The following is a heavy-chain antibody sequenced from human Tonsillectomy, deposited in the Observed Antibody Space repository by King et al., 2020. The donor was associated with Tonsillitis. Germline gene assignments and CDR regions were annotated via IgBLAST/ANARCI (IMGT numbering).Heavy chain of an antibody. V-gene: IGHV3-21*01. CDR2: ISSSSRYI. Sequence: VQLVVSGGGLVKPGGSLRLSCAASGFTFSSYSMNWVRQAPGKGLEWVSSISSSSRYIYYAASLKGRFTISRDNAKNSLFLQMNSLRAEDTAIYYCARDFAGDYGDSVCYFDYWGQGTLVTVSS. CDR1: GFTFSSYS. J-gene: IGHJ4*02. CDR3: ARDFAGDYGDSVCYFDY. D-gene: IGHD4-17*01.